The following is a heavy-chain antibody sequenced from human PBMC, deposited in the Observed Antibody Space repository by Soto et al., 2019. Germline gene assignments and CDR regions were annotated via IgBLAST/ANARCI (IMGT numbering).Heavy chain of an antibody. CDR1: GFTFSTYA. J-gene: IGHJ4*02. V-gene: IGHV3-23*01. CDR2: ISDSGIT. D-gene: IGHD2-2*01. Sequence: EVQLLESGGGLVQPGGSLRLSCTASGFTFSTYAMSWVRQAPGKALEWVSTISDSGITYYADSVKGRFTSSRDNSKNTLYLEMNSLRAEDTAVYYCAKDKGGRYCSRTSCLYSFDYWGQGTLVTVSS. CDR3: AKDKGGRYCSRTSCLYSFDY.